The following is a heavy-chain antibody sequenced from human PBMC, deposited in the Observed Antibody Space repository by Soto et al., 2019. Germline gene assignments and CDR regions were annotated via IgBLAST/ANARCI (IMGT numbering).Heavy chain of an antibody. CDR1: GGSISSGGYH. Sequence: QVQLQESGPGLVKPSQTLSLTCTVSGGSISSGGYHWSWVRQHPGKGLEWIGYIYYSGNTYYNPSLRNRLPMSVDTSKNQFSLMLSSVTAADTAGCYCARDTTPWGQGALGTVSS. V-gene: IGHV4-31*03. CDR3: ARDTTP. CDR2: IYYSGNT. J-gene: IGHJ5*02.